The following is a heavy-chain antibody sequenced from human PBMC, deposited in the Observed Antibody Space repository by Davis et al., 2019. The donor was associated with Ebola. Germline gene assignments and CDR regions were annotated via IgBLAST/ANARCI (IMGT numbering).Heavy chain of an antibody. CDR2: IYYSGST. CDR3: AGTPDYGMDV. Sequence: MPSETLSLTCAVYGGSFSGYYWSWIRQPPGKGLEWIGSIYYSGSTYYNPSLKSRVTISVDTSKNQFSLKLSSVTAADTAVYYAAGTPDYGMDVWGKGTTVTVSS. D-gene: IGHD6-13*01. J-gene: IGHJ6*04. V-gene: IGHV4-34*01. CDR1: GGSFSGYY.